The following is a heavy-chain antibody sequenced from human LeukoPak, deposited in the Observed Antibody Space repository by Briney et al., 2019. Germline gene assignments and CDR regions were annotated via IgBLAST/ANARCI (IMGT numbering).Heavy chain of an antibody. J-gene: IGHJ3*02. Sequence: SETLSLTCTVSGGSISSGSYYWSWIRQPAGKGLEWIERIYTSGSTNYNPSLKSRVTISVDTSKNQFSLKLSSVTAADTAVYYCASAGYSDAFDIWGQGTMVTVSS. CDR1: GGSISSGSYY. V-gene: IGHV4-61*02. D-gene: IGHD5-18*01. CDR2: IYTSGST. CDR3: ASAGYSDAFDI.